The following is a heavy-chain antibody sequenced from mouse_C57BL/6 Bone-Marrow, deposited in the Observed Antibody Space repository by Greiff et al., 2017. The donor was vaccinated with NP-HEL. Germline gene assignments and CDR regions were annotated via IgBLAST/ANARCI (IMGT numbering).Heavy chain of an antibody. V-gene: IGHV1-15*01. Sequence: QVQLQQSGAELVRPGASVTLSCKASGYTFTDYEMHWVKQTPVHGLEWIGAIDPETGGTAYNQKFKGKAILTADQSSSTAYMELRSLTSDDSAVYYCTGQYYFDYWGQGTTLTVSS. J-gene: IGHJ2*01. CDR1: GYTFTDYE. CDR3: TGQYYFDY. CDR2: IDPETGGT.